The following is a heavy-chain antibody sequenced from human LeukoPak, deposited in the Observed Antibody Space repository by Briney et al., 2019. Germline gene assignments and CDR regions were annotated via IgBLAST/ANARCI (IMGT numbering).Heavy chain of an antibody. CDR3: ARGGSGWHAFDS. CDR1: RFAVSSSY. V-gene: IGHV3-66*01. CDR2: IDSGGYT. J-gene: IGHJ4*02. Sequence: GGSLRLSCAASRFAVSSSYMNWVRQAPGKGLEWVSLIDSGGYTYYADSVKGRFTISRDNSKNTLYFQMSSLRVEDTAVYYCARGGSGWHAFDSWGQGTLVTVSS. D-gene: IGHD6-19*01.